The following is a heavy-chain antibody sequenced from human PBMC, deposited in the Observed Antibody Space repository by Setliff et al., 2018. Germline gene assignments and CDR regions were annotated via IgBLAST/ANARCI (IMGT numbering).Heavy chain of an antibody. CDR1: GFTFRSYE. CDR2: ITTSGSTI. CDR3: AKCSSWHGHYPHFNY. D-gene: IGHD6-13*01. Sequence: PGGSLRLSCAASGFTFRSYEMNWVRQAPGKGLEWISYITTSGSTIYYADSVKGRFTISRDNAKNSLYLQMSSLRAEDTAVYYCAKCSSWHGHYPHFNYWGQGTLVTVSS. V-gene: IGHV3-48*03. J-gene: IGHJ4*02.